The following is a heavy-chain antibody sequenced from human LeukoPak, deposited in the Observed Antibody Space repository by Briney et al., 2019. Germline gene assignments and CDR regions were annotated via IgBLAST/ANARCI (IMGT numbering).Heavy chain of an antibody. D-gene: IGHD3-10*01. CDR2: TYYRPKFNT. V-gene: IGHV6-1*01. J-gene: IGHJ4*02. Sequence: SQTLSLTCAISGDSLSNNNVAWNWIRQSPSRGLEWLGRTYYRPKFNTDYAVSVKSRIAINSDTSKNQFSLQLTSVTPEDTGVYYCARGSHSSFDYWGQGTLVNVSS. CDR1: GDSLSNNNVA. CDR3: ARGSHSSFDY.